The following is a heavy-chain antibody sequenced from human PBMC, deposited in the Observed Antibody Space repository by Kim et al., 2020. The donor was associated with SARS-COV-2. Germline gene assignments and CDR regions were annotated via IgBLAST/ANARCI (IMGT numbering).Heavy chain of an antibody. Sequence: ASSVKCRFTISRDASKTTAYLQMNSLKTEDTAVYYCTRLAFGGRINQVFDYWGQGTLVTVSS. J-gene: IGHJ4*02. D-gene: IGHD3-16*01. CDR3: TRLAFGGRINQVFDY. V-gene: IGHV3-73*01.